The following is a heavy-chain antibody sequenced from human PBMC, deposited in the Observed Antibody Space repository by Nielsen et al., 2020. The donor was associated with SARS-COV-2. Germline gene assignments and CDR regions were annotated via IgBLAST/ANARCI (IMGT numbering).Heavy chain of an antibody. CDR3: AKRVDTSMVIGPFDI. Sequence: GESLKISCAASGFTFSTYAMSWVRQTPGKGLEWVSAISGSGGNTYYADSVKGRFTISRDNSKNTVYLQMNSLRAEDTAVYYCAKRVDTSMVIGPFDIWGQGTMVTVSS. CDR2: ISGSGGNT. CDR1: GFTFSTYA. D-gene: IGHD5-18*01. V-gene: IGHV3-23*01. J-gene: IGHJ3*02.